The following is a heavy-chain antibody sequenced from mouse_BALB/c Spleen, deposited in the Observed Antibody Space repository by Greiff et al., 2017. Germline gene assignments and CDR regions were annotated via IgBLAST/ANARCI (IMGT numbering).Heavy chain of an antibody. V-gene: IGHV7-3*02. Sequence: EVQRVESGGGLVQPGGSLRLSCATSGFTFTDYYMSWVRQPPGKALEWLGFIRNKANGYTTEYSASVKGLFTISRDNSQSILYLQMNTLRAEDSATYYCAREDYGSSLDYWGQGTTLTVSS. D-gene: IGHD1-1*01. J-gene: IGHJ2*01. CDR1: GFTFTDYY. CDR3: AREDYGSSLDY. CDR2: IRNKANGYTT.